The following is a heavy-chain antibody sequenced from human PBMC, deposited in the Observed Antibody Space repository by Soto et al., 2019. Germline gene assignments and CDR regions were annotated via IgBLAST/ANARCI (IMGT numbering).Heavy chain of an antibody. D-gene: IGHD3-22*01. Sequence: SETLSLTCTVSGGSISSYYWSWIRQPPGKGLEWIGYIYYSGSTNYNPSLKSRVTISVDTSKNQFSLKLSSVTAADTAVYFCAKTLYYYDSSGYPPGPYFDYWGQGTLVTVS. CDR3: AKTLYYYDSSGYPPGPYFDY. CDR2: IYYSGST. J-gene: IGHJ4*02. V-gene: IGHV4-59*01. CDR1: GGSISSYY.